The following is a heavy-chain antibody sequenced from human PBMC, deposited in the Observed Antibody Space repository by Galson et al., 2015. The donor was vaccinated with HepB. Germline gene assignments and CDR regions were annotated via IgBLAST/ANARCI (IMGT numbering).Heavy chain of an antibody. V-gene: IGHV3-48*04. D-gene: IGHD5-18*01. CDR3: ARDEGGYSPA. J-gene: IGHJ5*02. Sequence: SLRLSCAASGFTFSSYSMNWVRQAPGEGLEWVSYISSITRTIYYADSVKGRFTISRDNAKNSLYLEMNSLRAEDTAVYYCARDEGGYSPAWGQGTLVTVSS. CDR1: GFTFSSYS. CDR2: ISSITRTI.